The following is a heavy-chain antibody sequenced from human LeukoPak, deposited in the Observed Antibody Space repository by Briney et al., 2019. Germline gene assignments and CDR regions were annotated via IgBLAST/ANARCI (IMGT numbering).Heavy chain of an antibody. D-gene: IGHD3-10*01. Sequence: PGGSLRLSCEASGFTFSSYSMNWVRQAPGKGLEWISYISTSTTTIYYADSVKGRFTISRDNSKNTLYLQMNSLRAEDTAVYYCAKDDLNDLLWFGEPHFDYWGQGTLVTVSS. CDR3: AKDDLNDLLWFGEPHFDY. J-gene: IGHJ4*02. V-gene: IGHV3-48*01. CDR1: GFTFSSYS. CDR2: ISTSTTTI.